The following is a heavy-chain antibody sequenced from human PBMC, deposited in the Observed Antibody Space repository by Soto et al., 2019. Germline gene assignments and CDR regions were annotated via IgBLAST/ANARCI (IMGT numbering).Heavy chain of an antibody. Sequence: EVQLVESGGGLVQPGGSLRLSCAASGFTVSSKYMTWVRQAPGKGLEWVSLIQSGGTTYYADSVKGRFTISRDTSENTLHLQMDSRRVEDTAVDYWARDDVLCDGGRCYGIPLDVGGKGTTVTVSS. D-gene: IGHD2-15*01. V-gene: IGHV3-66*01. CDR3: ARDDVLCDGGRCYGIPLDV. CDR1: GFTVSSKY. CDR2: IQSGGTT. J-gene: IGHJ6*04.